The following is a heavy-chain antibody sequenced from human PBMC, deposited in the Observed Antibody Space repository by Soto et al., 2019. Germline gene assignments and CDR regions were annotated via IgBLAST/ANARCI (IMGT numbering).Heavy chain of an antibody. CDR3: ARERYQVLSDGMDV. D-gene: IGHD2-8*01. CDR2: ISAYNGNT. Sequence: SVKVSCKASGYTFTSYGISWVRQAPGQGLEWMGWISAYNGNTNYAQKLQGRVTMTTDTSTSTAYMELRSLRSDDTAMYYCARERYQVLSDGMDVWGQGTSVTVSS. J-gene: IGHJ6*02. V-gene: IGHV1-18*04. CDR1: GYTFTSYG.